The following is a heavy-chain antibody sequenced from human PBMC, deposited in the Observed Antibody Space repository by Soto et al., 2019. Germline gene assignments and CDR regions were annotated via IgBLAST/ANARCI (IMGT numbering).Heavy chain of an antibody. CDR2: TYYRSRWYS. V-gene: IGHV6-1*01. CDR3: ARSEEDSDYYYYGLDV. CDR1: GDSVSSSSVA. J-gene: IGHJ6*02. D-gene: IGHD2-15*01. Sequence: SQTLSLTCVISGDSVSSSSVAWNWVRQSPSRGLEWLGRTYYRSRWYSDFAVSVRGRIVINADTSKNQFSLQLNSVTPEDTAVYFCARSEEDSDYYYYGLDVWGLGTTVTVS.